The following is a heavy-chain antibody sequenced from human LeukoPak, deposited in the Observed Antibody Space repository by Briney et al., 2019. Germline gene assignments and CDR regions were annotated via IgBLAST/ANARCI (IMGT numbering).Heavy chain of an antibody. CDR1: GGSISSGGYY. J-gene: IGHJ5*02. CDR3: ASAEPRGIIWYPS. D-gene: IGHD6-13*01. V-gene: IGHV4-61*02. Sequence: SETLSLTCTVSGGSISSGGYYWRWIRQPAGKGLEWNGRIYSSGSTNYNPSLKSRVTISVDTSKNQFSLNLSSVTAADTAVYYCASAEPRGIIWYPSWGQGTLVTVSS. CDR2: IYSSGST.